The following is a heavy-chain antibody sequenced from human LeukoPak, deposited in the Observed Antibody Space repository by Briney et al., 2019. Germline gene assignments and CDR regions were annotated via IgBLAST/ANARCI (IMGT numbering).Heavy chain of an antibody. CDR1: GYTFSSYG. J-gene: IGHJ4*02. CDR2: ISGYSGNT. CDR3: ARSSLGTITAGPFDY. Sequence: ASVKVSCKASGYTFSSYGIAWVRQGPRQGLEWMGWISGYSGNTNYAQKLQGRVSMTTDTSTTTAYMELRSLTSDDTALYYCARSSLGTITAGPFDYWGQGTLVTVSS. D-gene: IGHD5-12*01. V-gene: IGHV1-18*01.